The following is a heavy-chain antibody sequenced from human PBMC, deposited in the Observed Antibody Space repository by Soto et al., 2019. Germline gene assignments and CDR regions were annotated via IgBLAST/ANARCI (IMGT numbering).Heavy chain of an antibody. D-gene: IGHD3-9*01. CDR3: ARSVILTGGSYKGLIRPHYFDT. V-gene: IGHV4-34*10. J-gene: IGHJ4*02. CDR2: IYHSGSA. CDR1: GGSFSGYY. Sequence: PSETLSLTCAVYGGSFSGYYWWAWVRQPPGQGLEWIGEIYHSGSAIYTPSLKSRVTLSLDESKNEFSLNVDSVTAADTAVYYCARSVILTGGSYKGLIRPHYFDTGGPGTLVTVSS.